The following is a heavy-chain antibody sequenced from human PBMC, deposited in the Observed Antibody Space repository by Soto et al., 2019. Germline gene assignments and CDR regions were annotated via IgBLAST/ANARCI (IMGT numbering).Heavy chain of an antibody. CDR1: GYTFSSFG. Sequence: QIQLVQSEAEVKKPGASVKVSCKASGYTFSSFGFSWMRQAPGQGLEWMGWIYSDDTKFAQNFQGRVTMTTNTSTSTVYMELRSLRSDDTAVYYCARDRDWNLDYWGQGTPVTVSS. D-gene: IGHD1-1*01. V-gene: IGHV1-18*01. CDR2: IYSDDT. CDR3: ARDRDWNLDY. J-gene: IGHJ4*02.